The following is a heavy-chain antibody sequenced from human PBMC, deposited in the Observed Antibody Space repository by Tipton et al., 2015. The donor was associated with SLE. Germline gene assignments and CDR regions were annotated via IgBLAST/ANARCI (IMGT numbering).Heavy chain of an antibody. CDR1: GGSFSTFY. J-gene: IGHJ4*02. V-gene: IGHV4-34*01. CDR2: INQGGTS. Sequence: GLVKPSETLSLTCEVSGGSFSTFYWTWIRQSPGKGLEWFGEINQGGTSNYNPSLQSRVTISLDTSKNLVSLKMSSVTAADTAVYYCARGYCSGDVCFGRGYFDYWGQGTQVTVSS. CDR3: ARGYCSGDVCFGRGYFDY. D-gene: IGHD2-8*02.